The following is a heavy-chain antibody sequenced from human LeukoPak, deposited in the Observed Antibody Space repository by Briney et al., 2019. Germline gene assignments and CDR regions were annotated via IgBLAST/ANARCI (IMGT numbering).Heavy chain of an antibody. D-gene: IGHD2-2*01. Sequence: GESLKISCKGSGYTFTTYWIGWLRQMPGKGLEWMGIIYPGDSDSRYSPSFQGQVTMSADKSINTAYLQWSSLKASDTAMYYCARLKYCSSISCYGGYFDYWGQGTLVTVSS. J-gene: IGHJ4*02. V-gene: IGHV5-51*01. CDR1: GYTFTTYW. CDR2: IYPGDSDS. CDR3: ARLKYCSSISCYGGYFDY.